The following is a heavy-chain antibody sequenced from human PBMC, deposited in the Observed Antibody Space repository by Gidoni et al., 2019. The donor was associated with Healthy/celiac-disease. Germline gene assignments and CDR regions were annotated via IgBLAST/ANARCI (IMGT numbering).Heavy chain of an antibody. J-gene: IGHJ4*02. CDR1: GFTFSSYG. D-gene: IGHD2-2*02. CDR2: ISYDGSNK. Sequence: QVQLVESGGGVVQPGRSLRLSCAAPGFTFSSYGMHWVRQAPGKGLEWVAVISYDGSNKYYADSVKGRFTISRDNSKNTLYLQMNSLRAEDTAVYYCAKAHCSSTSCYILDYWGQGTLVTVSS. V-gene: IGHV3-30*18. CDR3: AKAHCSSTSCYILDY.